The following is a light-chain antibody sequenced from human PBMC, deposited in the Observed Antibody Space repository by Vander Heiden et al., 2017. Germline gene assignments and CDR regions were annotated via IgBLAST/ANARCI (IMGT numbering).Light chain of an antibody. V-gene: IGLV3-10*01. CDR3: YSTDSRARV. CDR1: ALPKKY. J-gene: IGLJ2*01. CDR2: EDS. Sequence: SYELTQPPSVSVSPGQTARITCPGDALPKKYAEWYQQKSGQASVLVIYEDSKRPSGIPERLSGSSSGSMATLTISGAQVEDEADYDCYSTDSRARVFGGGTKLTVL.